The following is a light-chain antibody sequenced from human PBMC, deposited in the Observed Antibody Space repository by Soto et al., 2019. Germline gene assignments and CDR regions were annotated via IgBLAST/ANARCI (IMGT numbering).Light chain of an antibody. J-gene: IGLJ1*01. CDR1: SSNIGNNY. Sequence: QSVLTQPPSVSAAPGQKVTISCSGSSSNIGNNYVSWYQQLPGTAPKLLIYENNKRPSGIPDRFTGSKSGTSATLGITGLQTGDEADYYCGTWDSSLSAVHVFGTGTKVTV. V-gene: IGLV1-51*02. CDR3: GTWDSSLSAVHV. CDR2: ENN.